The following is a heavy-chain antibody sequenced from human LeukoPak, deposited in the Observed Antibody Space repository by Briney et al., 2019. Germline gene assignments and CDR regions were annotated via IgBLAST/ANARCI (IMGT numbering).Heavy chain of an antibody. V-gene: IGHV4-59*08. CDR1: GGSISSYY. Sequence: SETLSLTCTVSGGSISSYYWSWLRQPPGKGLEWIGYIYYSGSTNYNPSLKSRVTISVDTSKNQFSLKLSSVTAADTAVYYCARHYYDSSGLGWFDPWGQGTLVTVSS. J-gene: IGHJ5*02. CDR3: ARHYYDSSGLGWFDP. CDR2: IYYSGST. D-gene: IGHD3-22*01.